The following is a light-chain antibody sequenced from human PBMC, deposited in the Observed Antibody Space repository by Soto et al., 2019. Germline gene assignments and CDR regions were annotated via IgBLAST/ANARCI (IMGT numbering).Light chain of an antibody. CDR3: QQYNSLPLT. V-gene: IGKV3-20*01. CDR2: GAS. Sequence: EIVLAQSPATLSLSPGERATLSCRASQGVSRYLAWYQQKPGQAPRLLIYGASSRATGIPDRFSGSGSGTDFTLTISRLEPEDSAVYYCQQYNSLPLTFGGGTKVDIK. CDR1: QGVSRY. J-gene: IGKJ4*01.